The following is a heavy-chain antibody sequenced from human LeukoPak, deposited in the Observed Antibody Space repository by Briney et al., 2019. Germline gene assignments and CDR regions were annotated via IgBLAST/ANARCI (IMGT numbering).Heavy chain of an antibody. CDR3: ARDSAVATYYGVDV. J-gene: IGHJ6*02. Sequence: GGSLRLSCGASGFTFRDYWMSWVRQAPGKGLEWVANIQSDGNEKNYIDSVQGRFTISRDNAKTSLYLQMNSLRAEDTAVYYCARDSAVATYYGVDVWGQGATVTVSS. V-gene: IGHV3-7*01. CDR1: GFTFRDYW. D-gene: IGHD6-19*01. CDR2: IQSDGNEK.